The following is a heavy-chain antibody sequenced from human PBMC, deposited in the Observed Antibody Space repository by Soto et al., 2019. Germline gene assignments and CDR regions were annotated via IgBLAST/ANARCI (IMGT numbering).Heavy chain of an antibody. CDR3: ARGIARDDFWSRYYTGTGPRTENWFDP. D-gene: IGHD3-3*01. CDR1: GGSISSGGYY. J-gene: IGHJ5*02. V-gene: IGHV4-31*03. Sequence: PSETLSLTCTVSGGSISSGGYYWSWIRQHPGKGLEWIGYIYYSGSTYYNPSLKSRVTISVDTSKNQFSLKLSSVTAADTAVYYCARGIARDDFWSRYYTGTGPRTENWFDPWGQGTLVTVSS. CDR2: IYYSGST.